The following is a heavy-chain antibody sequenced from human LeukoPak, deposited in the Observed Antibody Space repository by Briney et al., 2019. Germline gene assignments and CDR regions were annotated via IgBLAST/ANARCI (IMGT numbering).Heavy chain of an antibody. D-gene: IGHD3-10*01. CDR3: ASTYYYASGTYHRPFDY. V-gene: IGHV4-59*08. J-gene: IGHJ4*02. CDR2: SYYSGSA. Sequence: SETLSLTCTVSGVSIRSYYWSWIRQPPGTGLEWIGYSYYSGSANYNPSLKSRVTISVDTSKNQFSLKLTSVTAADTAVYYCASTYYYASGTYHRPFDYWGQGTLVTVSS. CDR1: GVSIRSYY.